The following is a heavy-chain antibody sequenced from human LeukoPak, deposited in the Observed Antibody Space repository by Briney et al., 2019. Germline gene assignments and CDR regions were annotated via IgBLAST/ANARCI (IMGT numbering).Heavy chain of an antibody. D-gene: IGHD3-3*01. CDR2: MNPNSGNT. J-gene: IGHJ6*02. Sequence: ASVKVSCKASGYAFTNYDINWVRQATGQGLEWMGWMNPNSGNTGYAQKFQGRVTMTRNTSISTAYMELSSLRSGDTAVYYCARVLYDFWSGYYPNYYYYGMDVWGQGTTVTVSS. CDR3: ARVLYDFWSGYYPNYYYYGMDV. V-gene: IGHV1-8*02. CDR1: GYAFTNYD.